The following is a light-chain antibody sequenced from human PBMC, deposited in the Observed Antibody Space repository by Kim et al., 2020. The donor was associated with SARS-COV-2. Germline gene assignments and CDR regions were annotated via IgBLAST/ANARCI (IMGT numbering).Light chain of an antibody. CDR3: QKYETFPLT. Sequence: DIQMTQSPSSLSASIGDRVTITCRASQDISNSLAWYQQKPGQVPKVLVYAASTLQSGVPSRFSGCGSGTDFTLTISSLQPEDVATYYCQKYETFPLTFGGGTKVEIK. V-gene: IGKV1-27*01. CDR2: AAS. J-gene: IGKJ4*01. CDR1: QDISNS.